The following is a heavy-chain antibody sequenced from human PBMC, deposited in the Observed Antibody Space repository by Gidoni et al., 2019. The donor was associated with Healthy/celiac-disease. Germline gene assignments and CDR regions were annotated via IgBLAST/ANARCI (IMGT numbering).Heavy chain of an antibody. Sequence: FTISRDNAKNSLYLQMNSLRAEDTALYYCAKDIGYSSSSGMDVWGQGTTVTVSS. V-gene: IGHV3-9*01. CDR3: AKDIGYSSSSGMDV. J-gene: IGHJ6*02. D-gene: IGHD6-6*01.